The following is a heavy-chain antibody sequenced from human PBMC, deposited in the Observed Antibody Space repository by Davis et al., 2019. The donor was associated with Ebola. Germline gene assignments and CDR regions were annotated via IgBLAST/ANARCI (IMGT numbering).Heavy chain of an antibody. CDR2: IIPIFGTA. V-gene: IGHV1-69*13. Sequence: SVKVSCKASGGTFSSYAISWVRQAPGQGLEWMGGIIPIFGTANYAQKFQGRVTITADESTSTAYMELSSLRSEDTAVYYCAIPTTVVTDYYYGMDVWGQGTTVTVSS. J-gene: IGHJ6*02. CDR1: GGTFSSYA. CDR3: AIPTTVVTDYYYGMDV. D-gene: IGHD4-23*01.